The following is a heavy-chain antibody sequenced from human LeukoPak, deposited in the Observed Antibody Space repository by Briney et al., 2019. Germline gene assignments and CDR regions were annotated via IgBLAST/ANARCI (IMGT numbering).Heavy chain of an antibody. Sequence: GGSLRLSCAASGFTFSSYGMHWVRQAPGKGLEWVAVIWYDGSNKYYADSVKGRFTISRDNSKNTLYLQMNSLRAEDTAVYNCARDYYDRTFDYWGQGTLVTVSS. CDR1: GFTFSSYG. V-gene: IGHV3-33*01. CDR2: IWYDGSNK. CDR3: ARDYYDRTFDY. J-gene: IGHJ4*02. D-gene: IGHD3-22*01.